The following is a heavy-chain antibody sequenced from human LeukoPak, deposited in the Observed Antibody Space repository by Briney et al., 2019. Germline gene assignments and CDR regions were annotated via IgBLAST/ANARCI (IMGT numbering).Heavy chain of an antibody. CDR3: TTGERRFDSSGFYPYYFGY. CDR1: GFTFSNYA. Sequence: GGSLRLSCAASGFTFSNYAMSWVRQVPGKGLEWVGRIKSKADDGATDYAAPVKGRFTISRDDSKNTLYLQMHSLKTEDTAVYHCTTGERRFDSSGFYPYYFGYWGQGTLVTVSS. V-gene: IGHV3-15*01. D-gene: IGHD3-22*01. J-gene: IGHJ4*02. CDR2: IKSKADDGAT.